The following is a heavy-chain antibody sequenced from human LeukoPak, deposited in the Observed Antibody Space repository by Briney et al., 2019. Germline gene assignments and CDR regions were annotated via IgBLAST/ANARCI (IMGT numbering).Heavy chain of an antibody. CDR3: ARGGDYDILTGYLPSNWFDP. D-gene: IGHD3-9*01. CDR1: GGTFSSYA. V-gene: IGHV1-69*06. Sequence: ASVTVSCTASGGTFSSYAISWVRQAPGQGLEWMGGIIPIFGTANYAQKFQGRVTITADKSTSTAYMELSSLRSEDTAVYYCARGGDYDILTGYLPSNWFDPWGQGTLVTVSS. CDR2: IIPIFGTA. J-gene: IGHJ5*02.